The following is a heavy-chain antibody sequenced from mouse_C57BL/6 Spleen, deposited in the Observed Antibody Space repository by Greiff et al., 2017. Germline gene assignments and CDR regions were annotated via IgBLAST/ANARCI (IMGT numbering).Heavy chain of an antibody. D-gene: IGHD1-1*01. CDR3: ARSGTTVVAPYYFDY. Sequence: VQLKQPGAELVKPGASVKLSCKASGYTFTSYWMHWVKQRPGQGLEWIGMIHPNSGSTNYNEKFKSKATLTVDKSSSTAYMQLSSLTSEDSAVYYCARSGTTVVAPYYFDYWGQGTTLTVSS. CDR2: IHPNSGST. J-gene: IGHJ2*01. CDR1: GYTFTSYW. V-gene: IGHV1-64*01.